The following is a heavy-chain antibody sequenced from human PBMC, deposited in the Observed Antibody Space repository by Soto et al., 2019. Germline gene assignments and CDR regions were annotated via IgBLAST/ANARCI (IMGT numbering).Heavy chain of an antibody. D-gene: IGHD2-15*01. V-gene: IGHV1-46*01. CDR3: ARGGREVVGATPNFYGLDV. Sequence: QVQLVQSGAEVKKPGASVKLSCRPSGYPFTTYFLHWVRQAPGQGLEWMGIINPRSGDTDYTQKFQGRVNMTRDTSTATVYMDLSSLRSEDTAVYYCARGGREVVGATPNFYGLDVWGQGTTVTVSS. CDR1: GYPFTTYF. J-gene: IGHJ6*02. CDR2: INPRSGDT.